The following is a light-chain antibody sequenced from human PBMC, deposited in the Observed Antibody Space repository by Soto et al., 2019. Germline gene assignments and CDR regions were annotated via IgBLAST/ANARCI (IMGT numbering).Light chain of an antibody. CDR3: QQYHSSPRT. J-gene: IGKJ1*01. V-gene: IGKV3-20*01. CDR2: GAS. CDR1: QSVSSSY. Sequence: PGERVTLSCRASQSVSSSYLTWYQQKPGQAPRLLIYGASTRATGIPARFSGSGSGTDFTLPIARLEPGDFAVYYCQQYHSSPRTFGQGTKVDIK.